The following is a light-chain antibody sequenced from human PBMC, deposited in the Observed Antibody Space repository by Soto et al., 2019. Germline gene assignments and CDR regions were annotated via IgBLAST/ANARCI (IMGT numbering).Light chain of an antibody. V-gene: IGKV3-20*01. CDR1: QSVSSSQ. J-gene: IGKJ5*01. Sequence: EILLPQSPGTPSFSPGGKATPSCRAIQSVSSSQLAWYQQKPGQAPRLLIFGASSRAAGIPDRFSGSGSGTDFTLSISSLQSEDFAVYYCKQYKEWPPFTFGQGTRLEIK. CDR3: KQYKEWPPFT. CDR2: GAS.